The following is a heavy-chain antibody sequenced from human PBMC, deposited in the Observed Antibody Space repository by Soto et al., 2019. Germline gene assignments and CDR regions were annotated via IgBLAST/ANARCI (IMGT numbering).Heavy chain of an antibody. J-gene: IGHJ6*02. CDR1: GFTFSSYA. CDR3: AKARVLRYFDWPTEPYYYYGMEV. D-gene: IGHD3-9*01. V-gene: IGHV3-23*01. Sequence: GGSLRLSCAASGFTFSSYAMSWVRQAPGKGLEWVSAISGSGGSTYYADSVKGRFTISRDNSKNTLYLQMNSLRAEDTAVYYCAKARVLRYFDWPTEPYYYYGMEVWGQGTTVPVSS. CDR2: ISGSGGST.